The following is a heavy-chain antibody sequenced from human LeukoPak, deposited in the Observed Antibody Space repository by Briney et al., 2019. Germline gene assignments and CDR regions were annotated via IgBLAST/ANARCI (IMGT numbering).Heavy chain of an antibody. CDR1: GYTFTSYD. Sequence: ASVTVSCKASGYTFTSYDINWVRQATGQGLEWMGWMNPNSGNTGYAQKFQGRVTMTRNTSISTDYMELSSLRSEDTAVYYCARDGAAAGYYYYGMDVWGQGTTVTVSS. D-gene: IGHD6-13*01. V-gene: IGHV1-8*01. CDR2: MNPNSGNT. J-gene: IGHJ6*02. CDR3: ARDGAAAGYYYYGMDV.